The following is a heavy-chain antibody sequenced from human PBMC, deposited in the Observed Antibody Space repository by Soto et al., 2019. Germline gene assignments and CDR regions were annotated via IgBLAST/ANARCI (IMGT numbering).Heavy chain of an antibody. D-gene: IGHD2-15*01. Sequence: QVQLVESGGGVVQPGRSLRLSCAASGFTFSSYAMHWVRQAPGKGLEWVAVIWYDGSSKYYADSVKGRFTISRDNSNNTVSLHMSSLRAEDTAVYYCTKSEAGGGGNTYLEYWGQGTLVTVSP. CDR2: IWYDGSSK. CDR1: GFTFSSYA. J-gene: IGHJ4*02. V-gene: IGHV3-33*06. CDR3: TKSEAGGGGNTYLEY.